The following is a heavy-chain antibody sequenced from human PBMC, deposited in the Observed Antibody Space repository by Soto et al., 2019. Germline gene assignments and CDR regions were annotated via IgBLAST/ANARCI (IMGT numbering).Heavy chain of an antibody. V-gene: IGHV3-21*01. CDR1: GFTFSSYS. Sequence: GGSLRLSCAASGFTFSSYSMNWVRQAPGKGLEWVSSISSSSSYIYYADSVKGRFTISRDNAKNSLYLQMNSLRAEDTAVYYCARVINYDFWSGVYYYYGMDVWGQGTTVTVSS. J-gene: IGHJ6*02. CDR3: ARVINYDFWSGVYYYYGMDV. CDR2: ISSSSSYI. D-gene: IGHD3-3*01.